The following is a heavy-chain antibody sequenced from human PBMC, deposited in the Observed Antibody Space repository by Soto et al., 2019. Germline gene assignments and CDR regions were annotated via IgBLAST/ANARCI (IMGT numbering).Heavy chain of an antibody. CDR1: GFTFSSYA. D-gene: IGHD1-1*01. CDR3: AKGRGQNWNFDY. Sequence: VQLLESGGYSVQPGGSLRLSCAASGFTFSSYAMHWVRRPPGKGLEWVSSISGSGGTAYYADSVKGRFSISRDSLVNTLYLQMNSLRAEDTAVYYCAKGRGQNWNFDYWGQETLVTVSP. V-gene: IGHV3-23*01. J-gene: IGHJ4*02. CDR2: ISGSGGTA.